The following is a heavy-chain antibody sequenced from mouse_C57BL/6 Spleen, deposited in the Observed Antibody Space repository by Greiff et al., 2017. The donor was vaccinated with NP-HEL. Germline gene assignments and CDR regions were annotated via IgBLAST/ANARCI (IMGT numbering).Heavy chain of an antibody. CDR1: GFTFSDYY. V-gene: IGHV5-12*01. J-gene: IGHJ2*01. D-gene: IGHD3-2*02. CDR2: ISNGGGST. Sequence: EVQVVESGGGLVQPGGSLKLSCAASGFTFSDYYMYWVRQTPEKRLEWVAYISNGGGSTYYPDTVKGRFTISRDNAKNTLYLQMSRLKSEDTAMYYCARRNSSGYSYYFDYWGQGTTLTVSS. CDR3: ARRNSSGYSYYFDY.